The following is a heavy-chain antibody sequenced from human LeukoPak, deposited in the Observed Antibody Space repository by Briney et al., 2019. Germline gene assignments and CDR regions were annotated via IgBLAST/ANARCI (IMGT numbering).Heavy chain of an antibody. Sequence: GESLKISCQGSGYIFSTYWIGWVRQMPGKGLEWMAVIYPGDSRTRYNPSFQGQVTISADKTISTAYLQWSSLKASDTAMYYCARRVDYGDYFFDYWGQGTLVTVSS. J-gene: IGHJ4*02. CDR1: GYIFSTYW. V-gene: IGHV5-51*01. D-gene: IGHD4-17*01. CDR3: ARRVDYGDYFFDY. CDR2: IYPGDSRT.